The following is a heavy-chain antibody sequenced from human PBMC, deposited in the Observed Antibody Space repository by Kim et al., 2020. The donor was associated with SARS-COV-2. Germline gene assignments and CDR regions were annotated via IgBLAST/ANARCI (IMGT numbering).Heavy chain of an antibody. Sequence: ASVKVSCKASGYTFTSYDINWVRQATGQGLEWMGWMNPNSGNTGYAQKFQGRVTMTRNTSISTAYMELSSLRSEDTAVYYCARERGGASTKGYGDFDYWGQGTLVTVSS. D-gene: IGHD5-12*01. CDR2: MNPNSGNT. CDR1: GYTFTSYD. V-gene: IGHV1-8*01. CDR3: ARERGGASTKGYGDFDY. J-gene: IGHJ4*02.